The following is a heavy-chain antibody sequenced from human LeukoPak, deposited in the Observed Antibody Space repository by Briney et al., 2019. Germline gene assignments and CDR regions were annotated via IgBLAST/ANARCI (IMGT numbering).Heavy chain of an antibody. D-gene: IGHD3-10*01. CDR1: GGSFSGYY. J-gene: IGHJ5*02. CDR2: INHSGST. V-gene: IGHV4-34*01. CDR3: ARRYGSTEGGWFDP. Sequence: SETLSLTCAVYGGSFSGYYWSWIRQPPGKGLEWIGEINHSGSTNYNPSLKSRVTISVDTSKNQFSLKLSSVTAADTAVYYCARRYGSTEGGWFDPWGQGTLVTVSS.